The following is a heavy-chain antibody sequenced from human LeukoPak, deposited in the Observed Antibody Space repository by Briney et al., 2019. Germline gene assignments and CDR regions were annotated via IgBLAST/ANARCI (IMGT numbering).Heavy chain of an antibody. CDR2: MNPNSGNT. Sequence: ASVTVSCKASGYTFTSYDINWVRQAPGQGVEWMGWMNPNSGNTGYAQKFQGRVTMTRNTSISTAYMELSSLRSEDTAVYYCARVNAGDFDYWGQGTLVTVSS. D-gene: IGHD3-10*01. CDR3: ARVNAGDFDY. CDR1: GYTFTSYD. V-gene: IGHV1-8*01. J-gene: IGHJ4*02.